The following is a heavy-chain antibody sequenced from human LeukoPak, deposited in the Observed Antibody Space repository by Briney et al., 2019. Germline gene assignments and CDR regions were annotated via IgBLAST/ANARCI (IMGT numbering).Heavy chain of an antibody. V-gene: IGHV3-20*04. J-gene: IGHJ3*02. CDR3: ARESTVGPIQTDALDI. CDR2: INWNGGST. Sequence: GGSLRLSCAASGFIFDDYGMSWVRQAPGKGLEWVSGINWNGGSTGYADSVKGRFTISRDNAKNSLYLQMNSLRAEDTAVYYCARESTVGPIQTDALDIWGQGTMVTVSS. D-gene: IGHD1-26*01. CDR1: GFIFDDYG.